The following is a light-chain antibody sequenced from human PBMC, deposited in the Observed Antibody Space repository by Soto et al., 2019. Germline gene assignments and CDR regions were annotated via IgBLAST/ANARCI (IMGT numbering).Light chain of an antibody. CDR3: QQYGSSPRT. Sequence: EIVLTQSPGTLSLSPGESATLSCSASQNVGSRHLAWYQQKPGQAPRLLIYVTSNRATGITDRFSGSVSGPDFSLTSRSLEPGDRAVYYCQQYGSSPRTFGQGTKVEIK. CDR2: VTS. CDR1: QNVGSRH. J-gene: IGKJ1*01. V-gene: IGKV3-20*01.